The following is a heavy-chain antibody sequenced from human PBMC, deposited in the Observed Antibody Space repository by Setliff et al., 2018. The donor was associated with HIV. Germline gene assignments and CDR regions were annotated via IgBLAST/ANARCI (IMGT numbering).Heavy chain of an antibody. CDR1: GGSISSYY. Sequence: LSLTCTVSGGSISSYYWSWIRQPAGKGLEWIGRIYTSRSTNYNPSLKSRVTISIDTSKNQLSLKLRSVTAADTAVYYCARIGSGWSVGWFDPWGQGTLVTVSS. CDR2: IYTSRST. D-gene: IGHD6-13*01. J-gene: IGHJ5*02. V-gene: IGHV4-4*07. CDR3: ARIGSGWSVGWFDP.